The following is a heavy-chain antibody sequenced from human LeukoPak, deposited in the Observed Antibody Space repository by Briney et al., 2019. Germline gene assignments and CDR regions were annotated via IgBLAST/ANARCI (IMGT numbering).Heavy chain of an antibody. V-gene: IGHV4-59*01. CDR1: GGSISTYY. D-gene: IGHD5-12*01. Sequence: SETLSLTCTVSGGSISTYYWSWIRQPPGKGLEWIGYIHYSGTTNYNPSLKNRVPISLDTSKNQFSLNLSSVTAADTAVYYCARMGGYSGYATHWGQGTLVTVSS. J-gene: IGHJ4*02. CDR3: ARMGGYSGYATH. CDR2: IHYSGTT.